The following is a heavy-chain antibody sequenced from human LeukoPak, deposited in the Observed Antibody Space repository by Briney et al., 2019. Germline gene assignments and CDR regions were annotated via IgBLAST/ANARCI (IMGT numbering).Heavy chain of an antibody. CDR1: GYTFTGYY. J-gene: IGHJ6*03. CDR2: INPNSGGT. Sequence: ASVKVSCKASGYTFTGYYMHWVRQAPGQGLEWMGWINPNSGGTNYAQKLQGRVTMTRDTSISTAYMELSRLRSDDTAVYYCARAGPVSYYYYMDVWGKGTTVTVSS. V-gene: IGHV1-2*02. CDR3: ARAGPVSYYYYMDV. D-gene: IGHD4-17*01.